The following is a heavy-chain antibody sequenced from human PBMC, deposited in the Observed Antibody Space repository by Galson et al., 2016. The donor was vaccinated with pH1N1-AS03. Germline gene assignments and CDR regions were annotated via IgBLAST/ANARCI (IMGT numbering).Heavy chain of an antibody. V-gene: IGHV3-7*03. CDR1: GFSFSGYW. D-gene: IGHD3-3*01. CDR2: IKQDGSET. Sequence: SLRLSCAASGFSFSGYWMTWVRQAPGKGLDWVANIKQDGSETYSVGSVVGRFTISRDKAQNSLFLQMNSLRAEATAAYYGARGKDFWSGYPDDHPDFWGQGTMVTVSS. CDR3: ARGKDFWSGYPDDHPDF. J-gene: IGHJ3*01.